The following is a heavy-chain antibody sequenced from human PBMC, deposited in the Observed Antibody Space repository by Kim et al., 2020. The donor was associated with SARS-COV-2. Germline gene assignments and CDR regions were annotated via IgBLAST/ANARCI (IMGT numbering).Heavy chain of an antibody. V-gene: IGHV7-4-1*02. CDR3: ARVGAAGGTVFDY. D-gene: IGHD6-13*01. Sequence: ASVKVSCKASGYTFTNYAMNWVRQAPGQGLEGMGWIYTNTGNPTYAQGFTGRFVFSLDTSVSTAYLQISSLKAEDTAVYYCARVGAAGGTVFDYWGQGTLVTVSS. CDR2: IYTNTGNP. CDR1: GYTFTNYA. J-gene: IGHJ4*02.